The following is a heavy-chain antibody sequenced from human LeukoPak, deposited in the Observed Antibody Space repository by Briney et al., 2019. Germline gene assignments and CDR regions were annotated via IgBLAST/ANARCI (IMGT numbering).Heavy chain of an antibody. CDR3: ARSYSVRYERRYFDY. CDR2: ISSSSSNI. J-gene: IGHJ4*02. CDR1: GFTSSGYS. D-gene: IGHD1-26*01. Sequence: PGGSLRLSCVASGFTSSGYSMNWVRQAPGKGLEWVSSISSSSSNIYYADSVKGRFTISRDNAKNSLYLQMNSLRAEDTAVYYCARSYSVRYERRYFDYWGQGTLVTVSS. V-gene: IGHV3-21*01.